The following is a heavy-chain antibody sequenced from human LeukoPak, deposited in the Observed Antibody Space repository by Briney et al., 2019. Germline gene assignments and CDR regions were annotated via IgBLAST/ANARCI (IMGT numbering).Heavy chain of an antibody. V-gene: IGHV4-59*01. Sequence: SETLSLTCTVSGGSISSYYWSWIRQPQGKGLEWIGYIYYSGSTKYNPSLKSRVTISVDTSKNQFSLKLSSVTAADTAVYYCARESRDVETEGFDYWGQGTLVTVSS. J-gene: IGHJ4*02. D-gene: IGHD5-24*01. CDR2: IYYSGST. CDR1: GGSISSYY. CDR3: ARESRDVETEGFDY.